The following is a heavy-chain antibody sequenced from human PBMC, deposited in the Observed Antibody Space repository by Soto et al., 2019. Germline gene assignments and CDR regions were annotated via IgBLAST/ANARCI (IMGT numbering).Heavy chain of an antibody. CDR3: ARLVCTNGVCYFWFDP. Sequence: PGESLKISCKGSGYSFTSYWISWVRQMPGKGLEWMGRIDPSDSYTNYSPSFQGHVTISADKSISTAYLQWSSLKASDTAMYYCARLVCTNGVCYFWFDPWGQGTLVTVSS. CDR1: GYSFTSYW. D-gene: IGHD2-8*01. V-gene: IGHV5-10-1*01. J-gene: IGHJ5*02. CDR2: IDPSDSYT.